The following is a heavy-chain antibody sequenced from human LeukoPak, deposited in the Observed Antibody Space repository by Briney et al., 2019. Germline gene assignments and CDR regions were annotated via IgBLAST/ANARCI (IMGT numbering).Heavy chain of an antibody. D-gene: IGHD7-27*01. CDR2: IYTSGST. CDR1: GGSISSGSYY. J-gene: IGHJ4*02. Sequence: SETLSLTCTVSGGSISSGSYYWSWIRQPAGKGLEWIGRIYTSGSTNYNPSLKSRVTISVDTSKNQFSLKLSSVTAADTAVYYCARANWGFGFDYWGQGTLVTVSS. V-gene: IGHV4-61*02. CDR3: ARANWGFGFDY.